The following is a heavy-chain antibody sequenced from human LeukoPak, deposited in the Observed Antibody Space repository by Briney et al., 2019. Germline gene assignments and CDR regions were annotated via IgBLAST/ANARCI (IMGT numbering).Heavy chain of an antibody. CDR2: IYSGGST. V-gene: IGHV3-53*01. CDR1: GFTVSSNY. CDR3: AREGGNEIDY. D-gene: IGHD1-1*01. J-gene: IGHJ4*02. Sequence: GGSLRLSCAVSGFTVSSNYMSWVRQAPGKGLEWVSVIYSGGSTYYADSVKGRFTISRDNSKNTLYLQMNSLRAEDTAVYYCAREGGNEIDYWGQGTLVTVSS.